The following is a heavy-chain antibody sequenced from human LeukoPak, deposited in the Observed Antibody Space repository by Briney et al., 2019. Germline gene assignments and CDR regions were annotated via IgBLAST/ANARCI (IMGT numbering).Heavy chain of an antibody. J-gene: IGHJ4*02. CDR3: ARQHGSGSYYSRAIDY. CDR2: IYPGDSDT. V-gene: IGHV5-51*01. Sequence: GASLKISCEASGYSFTTYWIGWVRQMPGKGLEWRGIIYPGDSDTRYSPSFQGQVTISADKSNSTAYLQWSRLKASDTAMYYCARQHGSGSYYSRAIDYWGQGTLVSVSS. CDR1: GYSFTTYW. D-gene: IGHD3-10*01.